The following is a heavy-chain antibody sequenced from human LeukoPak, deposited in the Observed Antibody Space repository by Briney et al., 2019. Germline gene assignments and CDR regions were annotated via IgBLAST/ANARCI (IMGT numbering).Heavy chain of an antibody. CDR1: GYTFTSYD. J-gene: IGHJ4*02. CDR3: AREGNGLLWFGEPYSN. V-gene: IGHV1-8*01. CDR2: MNPNSGNT. Sequence: ASVKVSCKASGYTFTSYDINWVRQATGQGLEWMGWMNPNSGNTGYAQKFQGRVTMTRNTSISTAYMELSSLRSEDTAVYYCAREGNGLLWFGEPYSNWGQGTLVTVSS. D-gene: IGHD3-10*01.